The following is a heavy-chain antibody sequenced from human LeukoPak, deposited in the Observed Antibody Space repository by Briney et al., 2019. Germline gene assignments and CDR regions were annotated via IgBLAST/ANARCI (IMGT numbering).Heavy chain of an antibody. J-gene: IGHJ3*02. CDR1: GGSFSGYY. CDR3: ARGELRTWMQLLNAFDI. V-gene: IGHV4-34*01. CDR2: INHSGST. Sequence: SETLSLTCAVYGGSFSGYYWSWIRQPPGKGLEWIGEINHSGSTNYNPSLKSRVTISVDTSKNQFSLKLSSVTAADTAVYYCARGELRTWMQLLNAFDIWGQGTMVTVSS. D-gene: IGHD5-18*01.